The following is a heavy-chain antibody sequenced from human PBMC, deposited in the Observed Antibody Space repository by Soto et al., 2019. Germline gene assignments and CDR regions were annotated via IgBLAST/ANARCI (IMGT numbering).Heavy chain of an antibody. V-gene: IGHV3-21*01. CDR2: ISSSSSYI. J-gene: IGHJ3*02. D-gene: IGHD6-19*01. CDR3: ARDAAVAEFGHDAFDI. CDR1: GFPFSSYS. Sequence: PGGSLRLSCAASGFPFSSYSMNWVRTAPGKGLEWVSSISSSSSYIYYADSVKGRFTISRDNAKNSLYLQMNSLRAEDTAVYYCARDAAVAEFGHDAFDIWGQGTMVTVSS.